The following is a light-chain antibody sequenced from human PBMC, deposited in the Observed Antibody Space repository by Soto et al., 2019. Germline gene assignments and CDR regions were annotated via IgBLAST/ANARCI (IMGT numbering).Light chain of an antibody. Sequence: EIALTQAPATLSSSPGERATLSCRASQTFGVRLAWYQHKPGQAPRLLIYESSNRATGIPGRFSGSGSGTDFTLTITSLEPEDFEFYYCHQRHRGPRTFGQGTKVDIK. CDR1: QTFGVR. J-gene: IGKJ1*01. V-gene: IGKV3-11*01. CDR2: ESS. CDR3: HQRHRGPRT.